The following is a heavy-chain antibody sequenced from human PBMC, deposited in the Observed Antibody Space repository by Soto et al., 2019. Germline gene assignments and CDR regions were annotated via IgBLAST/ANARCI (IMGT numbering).Heavy chain of an antibody. CDR3: ARDRGVAPPVAGNTHYYYYMDV. V-gene: IGHV1-18*01. CDR2: ISAFNGNT. Sequence: QDQLLQSGAEVKKPGASETVSCKASGYSFTNYGITWVRQAPGQGLEWMGWISAFNGNTHYAQKLQGRVTMTTDASTGTAYMQLRSLRSDDTAVYYCARDRGVAPPVAGNTHYYYYMDVWGKGTTVTVSS. CDR1: GYSFTNYG. J-gene: IGHJ6*03. D-gene: IGHD6-19*01.